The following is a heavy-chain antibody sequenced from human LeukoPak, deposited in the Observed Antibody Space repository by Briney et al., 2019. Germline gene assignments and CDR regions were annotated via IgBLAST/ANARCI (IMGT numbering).Heavy chain of an antibody. Sequence: GSSVKVSCKASGGTFSSYAISWVRQAPGQGLEWMGGIIPIFGTANYAQKSQGRVTITADESTSTAYMELSSLRSEDTAVYYCASSNGFAESYNWFDPWGQGTLVTVSS. J-gene: IGHJ5*02. V-gene: IGHV1-69*01. CDR2: IIPIFGTA. D-gene: IGHD3-10*01. CDR3: ASSNGFAESYNWFDP. CDR1: GGTFSSYA.